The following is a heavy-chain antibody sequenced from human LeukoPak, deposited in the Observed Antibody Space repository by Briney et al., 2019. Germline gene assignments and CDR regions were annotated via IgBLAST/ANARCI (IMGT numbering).Heavy chain of an antibody. D-gene: IGHD1-26*01. Sequence: PSETLSLTCTVSGGSVSSGGSVSRGSYYWSLIRQPPGKGLEWNGYVSYSWSTNYNPSLHSRVTISIDTSKNQFSLKLSSVTAADTAVYFCAIDSFYSGSDYWGQGTLVTVSS. J-gene: IGHJ4*02. CDR1: GGSVSSGGSVSRGSYY. CDR2: VSYSWST. V-gene: IGHV4-61*01. CDR3: AIDSFYSGSDY.